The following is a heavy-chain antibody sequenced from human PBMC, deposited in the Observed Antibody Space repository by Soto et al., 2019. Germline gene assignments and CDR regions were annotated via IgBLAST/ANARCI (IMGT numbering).Heavy chain of an antibody. D-gene: IGHD2-21*02. Sequence: ASVKVSCKASGYTFTSYGISWVRQAPGQGLEWMGWISAYNGNTNYAQKLQGRVTMTTDTSTSTAYMELRSLRSDDTAVYYCARAPAEAYCGGDCHTYWGQGTLVTVSS. CDR1: GYTFTSYG. J-gene: IGHJ4*02. V-gene: IGHV1-18*01. CDR2: ISAYNGNT. CDR3: ARAPAEAYCGGDCHTY.